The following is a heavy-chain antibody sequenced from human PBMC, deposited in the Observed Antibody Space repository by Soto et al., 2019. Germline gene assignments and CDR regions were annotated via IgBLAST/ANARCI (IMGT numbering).Heavy chain of an antibody. J-gene: IGHJ4*02. CDR3: ARDHLYYDSSGYSPDFDY. CDR2: ISYDGST. V-gene: IGHV3-30-3*01. CDR1: GFTFSSCA. D-gene: IGHD3-22*01. Sequence: PGGSLRLSCAASGFTFSSCAMHWVRQAPGKGLEWVALISYDGSTGYADSVKGRFTISRDNAKNSLYLQMNSLRAEDTALYYCARDHLYYDSSGYSPDFDYWGQGTLVTVSS.